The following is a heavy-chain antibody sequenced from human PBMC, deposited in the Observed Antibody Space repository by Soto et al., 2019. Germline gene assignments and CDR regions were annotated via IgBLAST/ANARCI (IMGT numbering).Heavy chain of an antibody. J-gene: IGHJ5*02. CDR2: INHSGST. CDR1: GGSFSGYY. D-gene: IGHD6-6*01. Sequence: SETLSLTCAVYGGSFSGYYWSWIRQPPGKGLEWIGEINHSGSTNYNPSLKSRVTISVDTSKNQFSLKLSSVTAADTAVYYCARKSGIAARLRGTANRRGFDPWGQGTLVTVSS. V-gene: IGHV4-34*01. CDR3: ARKSGIAARLRGTANRRGFDP.